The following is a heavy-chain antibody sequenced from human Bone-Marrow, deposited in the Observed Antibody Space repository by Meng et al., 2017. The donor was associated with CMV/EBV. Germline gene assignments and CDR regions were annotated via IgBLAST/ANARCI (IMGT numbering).Heavy chain of an antibody. CDR2: IDHSGST. J-gene: IGHJ4*02. D-gene: IGHD2-2*01. V-gene: IGHV4-34*01. Sequence: SETLSLTCAVYGGSFSAYYWSWIRQPPGKGLEWIGEIDHSGSTNYHPSLKSRVTISVDTSKNQFSLKLSSVTAADTAVYYCARNGPTYCSSTSCSLDPFDYWGQGNLVTVSS. CDR3: ARNGPTYCSSTSCSLDPFDY. CDR1: GGSFSAYY.